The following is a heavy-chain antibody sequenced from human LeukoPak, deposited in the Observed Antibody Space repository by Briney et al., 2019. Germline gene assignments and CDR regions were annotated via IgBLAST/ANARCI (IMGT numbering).Heavy chain of an antibody. CDR2: ISGSGGRT. J-gene: IGHJ4*02. CDR3: AKVRAPRQYYFDY. CDR1: GFTVSNNY. Sequence: PGGSLRLSRAASGFTVSNNYMSWVRQAPGKGLELVSAISGSGGRTYYADSVKGRFTISRDNSKNTLYLQMNSLRAEDTAVYYCAKVRAPRQYYFDYWGQGTLVTVSS. D-gene: IGHD1-26*01. V-gene: IGHV3-23*01.